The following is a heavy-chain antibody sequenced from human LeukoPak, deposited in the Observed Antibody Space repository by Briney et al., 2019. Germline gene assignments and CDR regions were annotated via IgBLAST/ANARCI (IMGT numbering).Heavy chain of an antibody. V-gene: IGHV1-18*01. CDR1: GYTFTSYC. CDR2: ISAYNGNT. CDR3: ARVVWFGAYYYYYYMDV. J-gene: IGHJ6*03. Sequence: GASVKVSCKASGYTFTSYCISWVRQAPGQGLEWMGWISAYNGNTNYAQKLQGRVTMTTDTSTSTAYMELRRLRSDDTAVYYCARVVWFGAYYYYYYMDVWGKGTTVTVSS. D-gene: IGHD3-10*01.